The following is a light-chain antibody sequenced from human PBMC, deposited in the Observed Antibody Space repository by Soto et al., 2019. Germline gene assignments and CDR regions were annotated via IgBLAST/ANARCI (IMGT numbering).Light chain of an antibody. CDR2: AAS. CDR3: LQDYNYPRT. V-gene: IGKV1-6*01. CDR1: QDIRYD. Sequence: AIQMTQSPSSLSASVGDRVTITCRASQDIRYDLGWYQQKPGQAPKILIYAASNLHRGAPSRFSGSGSGTDFTLTISSLQPEDFATYYCLQDYNYPRTFGQGTKVEIK. J-gene: IGKJ1*01.